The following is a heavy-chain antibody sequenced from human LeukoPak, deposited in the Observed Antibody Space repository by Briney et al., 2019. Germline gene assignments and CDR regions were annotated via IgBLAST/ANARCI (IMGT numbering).Heavy chain of an antibody. D-gene: IGHD6-19*01. CDR2: IHYSGDT. CDR3: ARDFVVGSGWSRDGMDV. Sequence: SETLSLTCTVSGGSISNYYWSWIRQSPGKGLEWIGYIHYSGDTNYNPSLKSRVTISVDMSKNQLSLKLSSVTAADTAVYFCARDFVVGSGWSRDGMDVWGQGTTVTVSS. J-gene: IGHJ6*02. CDR1: GGSISNYY. V-gene: IGHV4-59*01.